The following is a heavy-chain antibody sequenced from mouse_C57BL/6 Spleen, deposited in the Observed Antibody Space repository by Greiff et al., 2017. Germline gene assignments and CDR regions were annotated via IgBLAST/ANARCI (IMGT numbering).Heavy chain of an antibody. CDR2: ISDGGSYT. Sequence: EVQVVESGGGLVKPGGSLKLSCAASGFTFSSYAMSWVRQTPEKRLEWVATISDGGSYTYYPENVKGRFTISRDNAKNNLYLQMSHLKSEDTSMYYCARENYYSNFWFAYWGQGTLVTVSA. D-gene: IGHD2-5*01. CDR1: GFTFSSYA. V-gene: IGHV5-4*01. CDR3: ARENYYSNFWFAY. J-gene: IGHJ3*01.